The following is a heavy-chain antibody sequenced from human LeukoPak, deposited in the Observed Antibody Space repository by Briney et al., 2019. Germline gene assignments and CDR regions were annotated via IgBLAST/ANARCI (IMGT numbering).Heavy chain of an antibody. J-gene: IGHJ4*02. CDR2: IKPDGSEK. CDR1: GFTFSSFW. D-gene: IGHD6-13*01. CDR3: TRNTVAAAGDD. V-gene: IGHV3-7*01. Sequence: GGSLRLSCAASGFTFSSFWMTWVRQAPGKGLEWVANIKPDGSEKSHVDSVKGRFTVSRDNAKNSLYLHMNSLRAEDTALYYCTRNTVAAAGDDWGQGTLVTVSS.